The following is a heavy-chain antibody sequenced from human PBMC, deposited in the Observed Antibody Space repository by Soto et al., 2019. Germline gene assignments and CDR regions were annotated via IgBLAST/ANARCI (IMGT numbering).Heavy chain of an antibody. CDR2: IYYSGST. J-gene: IGHJ5*02. CDR3: ARGNCGGDCYSPHRWFDP. V-gene: IGHV4-30-4*01. CDR1: GGSVDRGDYY. D-gene: IGHD2-21*02. Sequence: SETLSLTCTVSGGSVDRGDYYWTWIRQPPGKGLEWTGYIYYSGSTYYNPSLKSRVTISVDTSKNQFSLKLSSVTAADTAVYYCARGNCGGDCYSPHRWFDPWGQGALVTVSS.